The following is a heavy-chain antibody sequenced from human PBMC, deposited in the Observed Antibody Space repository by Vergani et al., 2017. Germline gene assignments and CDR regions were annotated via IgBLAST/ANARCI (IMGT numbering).Heavy chain of an antibody. CDR2: ISYDGSNK. CDR3: AKAYYYETQNWFDP. D-gene: IGHD3-22*01. CDR1: GFTFSSYG. V-gene: IGHV3-30*18. J-gene: IGHJ5*02. Sequence: QVQLVESGGGVVQPGRSLRLSCAASGFTFSSYGMHWVRQAPGKGLEWVAVISYDGSNKYYADSVKGRFTISRDNSKNTLYLQMNSLRAEDTAVYYCAKAYYYETQNWFDPWGQGTLVTVSS.